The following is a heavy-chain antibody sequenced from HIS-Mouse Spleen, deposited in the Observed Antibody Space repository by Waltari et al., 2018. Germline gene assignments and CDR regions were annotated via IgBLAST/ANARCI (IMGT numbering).Heavy chain of an antibody. CDR2: IYYSAST. CDR1: GGSISSSSYY. CDR3: AAPGYSSSWYAFDI. V-gene: IGHV4-39*07. J-gene: IGHJ3*02. D-gene: IGHD6-13*01. Sequence: QLQLQESGPGLVKPSETLSLTCTVSGGSISSSSYYWGWIRQPPGKGLEWIGSIYYSASTYYNPSLKSRVTISVDTSKNQFSLKLSSVTAADTAVYYCAAPGYSSSWYAFDIWGQGTMVTVSS.